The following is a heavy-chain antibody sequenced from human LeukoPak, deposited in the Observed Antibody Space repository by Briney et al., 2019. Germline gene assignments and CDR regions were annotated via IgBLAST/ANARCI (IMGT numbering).Heavy chain of an antibody. D-gene: IGHD6-13*01. CDR1: GFTFSDYY. CDR3: ARETSPGIAAAGGMDV. V-gene: IGHV3-11*04. CDR2: ISSSSSTI. J-gene: IGHJ6*02. Sequence: PGGSLRLSCAASGFTFSDYYMSWIRQAPGKGLEWVSYISSSSSTIYYADSVKGRFTISRDNAKNSLYLQMNSLRAEDTAVYYCARETSPGIAAAGGMDVWGQGTTVTVSS.